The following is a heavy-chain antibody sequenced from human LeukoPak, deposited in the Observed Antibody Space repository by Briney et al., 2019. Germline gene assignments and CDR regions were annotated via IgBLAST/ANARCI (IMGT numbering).Heavy chain of an antibody. D-gene: IGHD3-10*01. V-gene: IGHV1-18*01. Sequence: ASVKVSCKASGYTFTSYGISWVRQAPGQGLEWMGWISAYNGNTNYAQKLQGRVTMTADTSTSTAYMELRSLRSDDTAVYYCPRVYSKWFGELLYGYFDYWGQGTLVTVSS. CDR1: GYTFTSYG. J-gene: IGHJ4*02. CDR3: PRVYSKWFGELLYGYFDY. CDR2: ISAYNGNT.